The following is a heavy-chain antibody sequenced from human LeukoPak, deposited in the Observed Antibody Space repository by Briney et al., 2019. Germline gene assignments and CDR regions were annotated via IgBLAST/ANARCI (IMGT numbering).Heavy chain of an antibody. V-gene: IGHV3-74*01. J-gene: IGHJ4*02. Sequence: GGSLRLSCAASGFTFSSYWTHWVRQAPGKGLVWVSRINSDGSSTSYADSVKGRFTISRDNAKNTLYLQMNSLRAEDTAVYYCARGYYDSSMRVTYWGQGTLVTVSS. CDR2: INSDGSST. CDR1: GFTFSSYW. CDR3: ARGYYDSSMRVTY. D-gene: IGHD3-22*01.